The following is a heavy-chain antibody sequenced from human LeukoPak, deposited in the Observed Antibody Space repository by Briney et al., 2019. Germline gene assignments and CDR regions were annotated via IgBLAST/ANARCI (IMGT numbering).Heavy chain of an antibody. D-gene: IGHD4-23*01. Sequence: ASVKVSCKASGYTFTSYDINWVRQATGQGLEWMGWMNPNSGNTGYAQKFQGSVTMTRNTSISTAYMELSSLRSEDTAVYYCARIYGGKFGDDYWGQGTLVTVSS. CDR3: ARIYGGKFGDDY. CDR2: MNPNSGNT. V-gene: IGHV1-8*01. J-gene: IGHJ4*02. CDR1: GYTFTSYD.